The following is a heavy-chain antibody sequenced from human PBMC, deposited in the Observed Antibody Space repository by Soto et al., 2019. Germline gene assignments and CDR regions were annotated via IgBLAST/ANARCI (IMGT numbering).Heavy chain of an antibody. J-gene: IGHJ4*02. CDR2: SSARGGST. V-gene: IGHV3-23*01. D-gene: IGHD2-21*02. Sequence: CGSLRLSCAPACFTFSRYAMSWFRQAPGNGVEWVSTSSARGGSTYYADSVKGRFNISRDNSKNTLYLQRNSLRAEDTAVYYCAKEAYCGGDCYPRVGGWEMTYFDYWGQGTLVTVSS. CDR1: CFTFSRYA. CDR3: AKEAYCGGDCYPRVGGWEMTYFDY.